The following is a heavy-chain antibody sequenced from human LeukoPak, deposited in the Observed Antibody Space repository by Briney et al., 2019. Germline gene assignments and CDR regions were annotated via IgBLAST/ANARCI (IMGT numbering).Heavy chain of an antibody. Sequence: ASVKVSCKASAYTFTTYGISWVRQAPGQGLEWMGWINPYNGDTNYAQKLQGRVTMTTDTPTSTAYMELRSLRSDDTAVYYCARVMHWDKVMARGRGMDVWGQGTTVTVSS. CDR1: AYTFTTYG. D-gene: IGHD5-18*01. J-gene: IGHJ6*02. V-gene: IGHV1-18*01. CDR2: INPYNGDT. CDR3: ARVMHWDKVMARGRGMDV.